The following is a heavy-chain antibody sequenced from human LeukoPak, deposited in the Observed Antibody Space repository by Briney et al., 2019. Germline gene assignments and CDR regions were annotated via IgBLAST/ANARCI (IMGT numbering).Heavy chain of an antibody. D-gene: IGHD5-18*01. J-gene: IGHJ6*03. Sequence: GASVKVSCKASGYTFTGYYMHWVRQAPGQGLEWMGWINPNSGGTNYAQKFQGRVTMTRDTSISTAYMELSRLRSDDTAVYYCARDGSYGAYYYYYMDVWGKGTTVTVSS. CDR3: ARDGSYGAYYYYYMDV. CDR2: INPNSGGT. CDR1: GYTFTGYY. V-gene: IGHV1-2*02.